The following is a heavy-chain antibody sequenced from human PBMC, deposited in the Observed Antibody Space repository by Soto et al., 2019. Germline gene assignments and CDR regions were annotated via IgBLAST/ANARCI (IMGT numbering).Heavy chain of an antibody. CDR2: IIPIPGIT. D-gene: IGHD6-19*01. V-gene: IGHV1-69*02. CDR1: GGTFSSYT. J-gene: IGHJ6*02. CDR3: ASSVAGPNYYYYYGMDV. Sequence: QVQLVQSGAEVKKPGSSVKVSCKASGGTFSSYTISWVRQAPGQGLEWMGRIIPIPGITTYAQMFQGRVTITAXXSXSXXYMELSSLRSEDTAVYYCASSVAGPNYYYYYGMDVWGQGTTVTVSS.